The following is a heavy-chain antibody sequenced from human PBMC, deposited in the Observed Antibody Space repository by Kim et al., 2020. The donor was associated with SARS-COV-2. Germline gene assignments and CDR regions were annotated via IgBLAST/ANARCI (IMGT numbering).Heavy chain of an antibody. CDR2: IVVGSGNT. CDR1: GFTFTSSA. Sequence: SVKVSCKASGFTFTSSAVQWVRQARGQRLEWIGWIVVGSGNTNYAQKFQERVTITRDMSTSTAYMELSSLRSEDTAVYYCLASVLLWFGEPLAGMDVWGQGTTVTVSS. D-gene: IGHD3-10*01. J-gene: IGHJ6*02. CDR3: LASVLLWFGEPLAGMDV. V-gene: IGHV1-58*01.